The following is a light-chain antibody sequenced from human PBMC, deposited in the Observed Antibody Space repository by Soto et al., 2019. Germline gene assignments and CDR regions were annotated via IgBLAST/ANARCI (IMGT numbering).Light chain of an antibody. Sequence: QSALTQPASVSGSPGQSITISCTGNSSDVGGYNYVSWYQQHPGKAPKLMIYEVSYRPSGVSNRFSASKSGNTASLTISGLQAEDEADYYCSSYTTSSTYVFGTGTKLTVL. V-gene: IGLV2-14*01. CDR2: EVS. CDR3: SSYTTSSTYV. J-gene: IGLJ1*01. CDR1: SSDVGGYNY.